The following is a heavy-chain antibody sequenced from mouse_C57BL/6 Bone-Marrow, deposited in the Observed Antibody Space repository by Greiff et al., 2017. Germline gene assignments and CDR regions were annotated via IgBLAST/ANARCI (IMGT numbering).Heavy chain of an antibody. CDR2: IDPETGGT. D-gene: IGHD2-3*01. V-gene: IGHV1-15*01. CDR1: GYTFTDYE. Sequence: VQLKESGAELVRPGASVTLSCKASGYTFTDYEMHWVKQTPVHGLEWIGAIDPETGGTAYNQKFKGKAILTADKSSSTAYMELRSLTSEDSAVYYCTREGYDGYDWGQGTLVTVSA. J-gene: IGHJ3*01. CDR3: TREGYDGYD.